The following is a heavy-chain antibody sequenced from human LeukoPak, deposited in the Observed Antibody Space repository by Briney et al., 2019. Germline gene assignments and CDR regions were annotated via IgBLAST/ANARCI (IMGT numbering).Heavy chain of an antibody. CDR3: AREVAGGSDAFDI. J-gene: IGHJ3*02. V-gene: IGHV1-69*13. Sequence: SVKVSCKASGGTFSSYAISWVRQAPGQGLEWMGGIIPIFGTANYAQKFQGRVTITADESTSTAYMELSSLRSEDTAVYYCAREVAGGSDAFDIWGQGTMVTVSS. CDR1: GGTFSSYA. D-gene: IGHD5-12*01. CDR2: IIPIFGTA.